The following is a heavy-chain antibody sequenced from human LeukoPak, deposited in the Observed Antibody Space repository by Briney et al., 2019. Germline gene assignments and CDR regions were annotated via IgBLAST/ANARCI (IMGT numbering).Heavy chain of an antibody. D-gene: IGHD2-21*02. V-gene: IGHV4-39*01. CDR3: ARLVVTAAQRIDY. J-gene: IGHJ4*02. CDR1: GGSISSSSYY. CDR2: IYYSGST. Sequence: PSETLSLTCTVSGGSISSSSYYWGWIRQPPGKGLEWIGSIYYSGSTYYNPSLKSRVTISVDTSKNQFSLKLSSVTAADTAVYYCARLVVTAAQRIDYWGQGTLVTVSS.